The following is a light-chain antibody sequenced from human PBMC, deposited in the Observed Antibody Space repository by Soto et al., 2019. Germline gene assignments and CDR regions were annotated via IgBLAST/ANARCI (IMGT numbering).Light chain of an antibody. V-gene: IGKV1-5*03. CDR2: KAS. J-gene: IGKJ1*01. CDR1: QTISIW. CDR3: QHYNSYSEA. Sequence: DIPMTQAPSTLSGSVGASLTITCRASQTISIWLAWYQQKPGKAPKLLIYKASTLKSGVPSRFSGSGSGTEFTLTISSLQPDDFATYYCQHYNSYSEAFGQGTKVDI.